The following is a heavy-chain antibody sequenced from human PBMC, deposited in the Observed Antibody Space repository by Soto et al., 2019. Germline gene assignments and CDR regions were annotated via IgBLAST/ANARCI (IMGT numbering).Heavy chain of an antibody. J-gene: IGHJ6*03. CDR1: GFTFDDYA. Sequence: HPGGSLSLSCAASGFTFDDYAMHWVRQAPGKGLEWVSGISWNSGSIGYADSVKGRFTISRDNAKNSLYLQMNSLRAEDTALYYCAKDMGAADYYMDVWGKGTTVTVSS. V-gene: IGHV3-9*01. CDR3: AKDMGAADYYMDV. CDR2: ISWNSGSI. D-gene: IGHD6-25*01.